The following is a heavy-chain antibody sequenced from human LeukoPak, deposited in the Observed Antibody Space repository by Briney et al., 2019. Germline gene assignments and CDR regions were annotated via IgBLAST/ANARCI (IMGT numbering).Heavy chain of an antibody. CDR2: INGGGGNT. CDR3: GKEVERHFDLKY. Sequence: GGSLRLSCAASGFTYNSYVMSWVRQAPGKGLEWVSAINGGGGNTYYADSVKGRFTISRDNSKNMVCLQMNSLRADDTAIYYCGKEVERHFDLKYWGQGTLVTVSS. V-gene: IGHV3-23*01. J-gene: IGHJ4*02. CDR1: GFTYNSYV.